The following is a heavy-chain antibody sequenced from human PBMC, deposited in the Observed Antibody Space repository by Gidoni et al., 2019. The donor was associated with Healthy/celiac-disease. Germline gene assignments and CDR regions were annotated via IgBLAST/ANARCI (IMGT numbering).Heavy chain of an antibody. D-gene: IGHD3-10*01. CDR3: VKGDRGQYGSGSY. J-gene: IGHJ4*02. CDR1: EFPFSSYA. CDR2: ISSNGGST. V-gene: IGHV3-64D*08. Sequence: EVQLVESGGGWVRPGGSLRLSFSASEFPFSSYAMHWVRQAPGKGLEYVSAISSNGGSTYYADSVKGRFTISRDNSKNTLYLQMSSLRAEDTAVYYCVKGDRGQYGSGSYWAQGTLVTVSS.